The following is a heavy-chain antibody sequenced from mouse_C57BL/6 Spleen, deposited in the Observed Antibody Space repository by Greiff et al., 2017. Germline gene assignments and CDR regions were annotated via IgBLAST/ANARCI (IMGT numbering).Heavy chain of an antibody. CDR2: INPNTGGT. Sequence: VQLQQSGPELVKPGASVKMSCKASGYTFTDYNMHWVKQSHGKSLEWIGYINPNTGGTSYNQKFKGKATLTVNKSSSTAYMELRSLTSEDSAVYYCARSDDYDDYAMDYWGQGTSVTVSS. J-gene: IGHJ4*01. D-gene: IGHD2-4*01. CDR1: GYTFTDYN. V-gene: IGHV1-22*01. CDR3: ARSDDYDDYAMDY.